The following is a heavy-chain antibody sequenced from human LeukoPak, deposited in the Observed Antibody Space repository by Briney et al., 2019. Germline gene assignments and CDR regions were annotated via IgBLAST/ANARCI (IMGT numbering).Heavy chain of an antibody. D-gene: IGHD2-2*01. Sequence: SETLSLTCAAYGGSFSGYYWSWIRQPPGKGLEWIGEINHSGSTNYNPSLKSRVTISVDTSKNQFSLKLSSVTAADTAVYYCARAPSTRLDYWGQGTLVTVSS. CDR1: GGSFSGYY. J-gene: IGHJ4*02. V-gene: IGHV4-34*01. CDR3: ARAPSTRLDY. CDR2: INHSGST.